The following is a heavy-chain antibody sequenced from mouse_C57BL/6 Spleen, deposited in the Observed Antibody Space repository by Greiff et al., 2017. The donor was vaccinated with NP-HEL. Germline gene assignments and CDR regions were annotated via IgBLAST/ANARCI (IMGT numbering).Heavy chain of an antibody. V-gene: IGHV1-54*01. D-gene: IGHD1-1*01. Sequence: QVQLQQSGAELVRPGTSVKVSCKASGYAFTNYLIEWVKQRPGQGLEWIGVINPGSGGTNYNEKFKGKATLTADKSSSTAYMQLSSLTSEDSAVYFCARWTTVVANAMDYWGQGTSVTVSS. CDR3: ARWTTVVANAMDY. CDR2: INPGSGGT. CDR1: GYAFTNYL. J-gene: IGHJ4*01.